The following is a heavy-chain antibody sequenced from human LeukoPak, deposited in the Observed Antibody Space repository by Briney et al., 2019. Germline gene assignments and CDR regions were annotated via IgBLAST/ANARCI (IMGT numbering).Heavy chain of an antibody. D-gene: IGHD2-2*01. CDR2: ISGSGGST. CDR3: ATQYQLDYYYYGMDV. J-gene: IGHJ6*02. V-gene: IGHV3-23*01. Sequence: GGSLRLSCAASGFTFSSYAMSWVRQAPGKGLEWVSAISGSGGSTYYADSVKGRFTVSRDNSKNTLYLQMNSLRAEDTAVYYCATQYQLDYYYYGMDVWGQGTTVTVSS. CDR1: GFTFSSYA.